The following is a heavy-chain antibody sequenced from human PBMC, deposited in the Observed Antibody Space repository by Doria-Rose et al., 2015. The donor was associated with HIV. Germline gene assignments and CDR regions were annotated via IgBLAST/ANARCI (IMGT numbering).Heavy chain of an antibody. J-gene: IGHJ4*02. CDR3: ARIKSSRWYHKYYFDC. D-gene: IGHD6-13*01. CDR2: IFSDDER. CDR1: GVSLSSPGMG. Sequence: TLKEPGPVLVKPTETLTLTCTVSGVSLSSPGMGVSWIRQPPGKALEWLANIFSDDERSYTTSLKSRLTISRATSKSQVVLTMTDMDPVDTASYYCARIKSSRWYHKYYFDCWGQGTLVIVSA. V-gene: IGHV2-26*01.